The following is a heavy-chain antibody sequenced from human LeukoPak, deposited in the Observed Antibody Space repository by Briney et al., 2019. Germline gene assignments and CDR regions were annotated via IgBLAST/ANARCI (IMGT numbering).Heavy chain of an antibody. CDR2: ISNSGYTI. CDR3: VRYSSSSMDY. J-gene: IGHJ4*02. CDR1: GFTFSDYQ. Sequence: PGGSLRLSCAASGFTFSDYQMSWTRQAPGKGLEWVSYISNSGYTIYYADSVKGRFTISRDNAKNSLYLQVNSLRAEDTAVYYCVRYSSSSMDYWGQGTLVTVSS. V-gene: IGHV3-11*01. D-gene: IGHD6-6*01.